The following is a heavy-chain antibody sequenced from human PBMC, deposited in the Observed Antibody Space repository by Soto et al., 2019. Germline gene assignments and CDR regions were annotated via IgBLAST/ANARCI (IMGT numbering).Heavy chain of an antibody. CDR2: ISSSGSTI. D-gene: IGHD2-21*02. CDR1: GFTFSDYY. CDR3: ASSPGAYCGGDCYSAYYYYYGMDV. J-gene: IGHJ6*02. V-gene: IGHV3-11*01. Sequence: GGSLRLSCAASGFTFSDYYMSWIRQAQGKGLEWVSYISSSGSTIYYADSVKGRFTISRDNAKNSLYLQMNSLRAEDTAVYYCASSPGAYCGGDCYSAYYYYYGMDVWGQGTTVTVSS.